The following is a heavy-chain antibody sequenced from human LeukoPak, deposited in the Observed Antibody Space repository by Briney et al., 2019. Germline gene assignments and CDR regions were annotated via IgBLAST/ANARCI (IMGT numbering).Heavy chain of an antibody. D-gene: IGHD4-23*01. Sequence: SETLSLTCTVSGYSISSGYYWGWIRQPPGKGLEWIGSIYHSGSTYYNPSLKSRVTISVDTSKNQFSLKLSSVTAADTAVYYCASSLRWYYYYMDVWGKGTTVTVSS. J-gene: IGHJ6*03. CDR3: ASSLRWYYYYMDV. CDR2: IYHSGST. CDR1: GYSISSGYY. V-gene: IGHV4-38-2*02.